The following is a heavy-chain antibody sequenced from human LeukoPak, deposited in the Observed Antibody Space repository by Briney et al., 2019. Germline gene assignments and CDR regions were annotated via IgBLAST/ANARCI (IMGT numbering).Heavy chain of an antibody. D-gene: IGHD3-9*01. J-gene: IGHJ3*02. V-gene: IGHV3-49*03. CDR3: TRDGDILTGSQGDAFDI. CDR1: GFTFGGYA. CDR2: IRSKAYGGTT. Sequence: GGSLRLSCTASGFTFGGYAMSWFRQAPGKGLEWVGFIRSKAYGGTTEYAASVKGRFTISRDDSKSIAYLQMNSLKTEDTAVYYCTRDGDILTGSQGDAFDIWGQGTMVTVSS.